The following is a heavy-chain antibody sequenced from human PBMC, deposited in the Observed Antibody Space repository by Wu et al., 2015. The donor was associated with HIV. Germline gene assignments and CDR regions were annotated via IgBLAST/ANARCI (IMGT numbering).Heavy chain of an antibody. D-gene: IGHD1-14*01. CDR1: GDGFTSYA. J-gene: IGHJ4*02. Sequence: QVHLVQFGGEVKKPGSSVKVTCKASGDGFTSYAVSWVRQAPGQGLEWMGGIIPVFGTTSYAQNFQGRVTLTTDESTSTVFMELSSLSSEDTAMYYCARDSGESESYQYNFKYWGQGTLVTVSS. CDR2: IIPVFGTT. V-gene: IGHV1-69*05. CDR3: ARDSGESESYQYNFKY.